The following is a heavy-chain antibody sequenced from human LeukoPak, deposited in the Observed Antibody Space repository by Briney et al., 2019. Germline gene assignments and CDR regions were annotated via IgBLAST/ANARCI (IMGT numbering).Heavy chain of an antibody. V-gene: IGHV4-34*01. CDR2: INHSGST. CDR3: ARQASYQLLLGPTLDY. CDR1: GGSFSGYY. J-gene: IGHJ4*02. Sequence: SESLSLPCAVYGGSFSGYYWSWIRQPPGKGLEWIGEINHSGSTNYNPSLKSRVTIAVDTSKTQCSLKLSCGTAADTAVYYCARQASYQLLLGPTLDYWGQGTLVTVSS. D-gene: IGHD2-2*01.